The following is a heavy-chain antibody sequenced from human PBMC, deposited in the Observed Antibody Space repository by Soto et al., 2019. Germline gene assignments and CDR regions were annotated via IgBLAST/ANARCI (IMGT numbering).Heavy chain of an antibody. CDR2: IIPILGLQ. CDR1: GGTLSSYP. D-gene: IGHD3-10*01. V-gene: IGHV1-69*02. CDR3: ARPRADSGSCFWFDP. J-gene: IGHJ5*02. Sequence: QVQLVQSGAEVKKPGSSVKVSCKASGGTLSSYPISWVRQAPGQGLEWMGRIIPILGLQNYAEKFQGRLTITADKTTTTAYMELSSLRSEDTAVYYCARPRADSGSCFWFDPWGQGTLVTVSS.